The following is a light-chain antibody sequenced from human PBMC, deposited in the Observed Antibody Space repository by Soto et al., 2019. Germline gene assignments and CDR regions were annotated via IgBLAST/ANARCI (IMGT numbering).Light chain of an antibody. CDR1: QGISTY. J-gene: IGKJ2*01. CDR3: QQSYMTPYT. V-gene: IGKV1-39*01. CDR2: AAS. Sequence: DIQMTQSPSSLSASVGDRVTITCRASQGISTYLVWYQQRQGRAPKLLIYAASSLLSGVPSRFRGSGSGTDFTLTISSLQPEDFATYYCQQSYMTPYTFGQGTKLETK.